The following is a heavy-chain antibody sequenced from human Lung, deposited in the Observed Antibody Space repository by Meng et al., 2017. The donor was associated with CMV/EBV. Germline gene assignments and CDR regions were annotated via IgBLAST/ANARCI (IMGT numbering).Heavy chain of an antibody. D-gene: IGHD2-2*01. CDR1: SFSGYY. Sequence: SFSGYYWSWIRQPPGKGLEWIGEINHSGSTNYNPSLKSRVTISVDTSKNQFSLKLSSVTAADTAVHYCARGPPLIGYCSSTSCYGIRYWGQGTLVTVSS. CDR2: INHSGST. J-gene: IGHJ4*02. CDR3: ARGPPLIGYCSSTSCYGIRY. V-gene: IGHV4-34*01.